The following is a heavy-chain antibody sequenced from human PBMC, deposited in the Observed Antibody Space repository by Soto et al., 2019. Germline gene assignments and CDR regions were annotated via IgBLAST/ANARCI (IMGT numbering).Heavy chain of an antibody. J-gene: IGHJ5*01. D-gene: IGHD1-26*01. CDR1: GGSISSYY. CDR2: IYYSGST. CDR3: ARGSTKKNLFDY. Sequence: SETLSLTCSVSGGSISSYYWSWIRQPPGKGLEWIGYIYYSGSTNFNPSLKSRVTISVDTSKNQFALKLSSVTAADTAVYYCARGSTKKNLFDYWGHGTLVTVSS. V-gene: IGHV4-59*01.